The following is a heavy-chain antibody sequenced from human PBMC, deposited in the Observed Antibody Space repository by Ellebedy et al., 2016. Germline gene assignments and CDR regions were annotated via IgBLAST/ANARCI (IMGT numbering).Heavy chain of an antibody. CDR2: IRSSSTYI. D-gene: IGHD6-19*01. CDR3: ASRALAVAGTDPPRDYYYAMDV. V-gene: IGHV3-21*01. Sequence: GGSLRLSCAASGFTFSSYNMNWVRQAPGKGLEWVSSIRSSSTYIYYADSVKGRFTISRDNSKKSLYLQMNSLRTEDTAVYYCASRALAVAGTDPPRDYYYAMDVWGQGTAVSVSS. CDR1: GFTFSSYN. J-gene: IGHJ6*02.